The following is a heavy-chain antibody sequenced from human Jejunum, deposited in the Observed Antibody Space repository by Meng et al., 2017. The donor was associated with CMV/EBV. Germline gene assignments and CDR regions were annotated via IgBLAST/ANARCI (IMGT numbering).Heavy chain of an antibody. Sequence: SGPLLVDRNVSGVPTSSRSYYWGWIRQPPGKGLEWIGSIYYSGSTYYNPSLKSRVTISVDTSKNQFFLKLSSVTAADTAVYHCLRGSGGSVWGQGTLVTVSS. J-gene: IGHJ1*01. CDR2: IYYSGST. V-gene: IGHV4-39*07. CDR3: LRGSGGSV. CDR1: GVPTSSRSYY. D-gene: IGHD3-10*01.